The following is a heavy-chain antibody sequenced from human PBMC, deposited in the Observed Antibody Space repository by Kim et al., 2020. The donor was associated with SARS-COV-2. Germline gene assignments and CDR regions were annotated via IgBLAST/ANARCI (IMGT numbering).Heavy chain of an antibody. V-gene: IGHV1-18*01. Sequence: ASVKVSCKASGYTFTSYGISWVRQAPGQGLEWMGLISAYNGNTNYAQKLQGRVTMTTDTSTSTAYMALKSLRSDDTAVYYCARGQYYDILTGHTNYYYYAIDVWGQGTMVTVSS. CDR2: ISAYNGNT. CDR1: GYTFTSYG. D-gene: IGHD3-9*01. J-gene: IGHJ6*02. CDR3: ARGQYYDILTGHTNYYYYAIDV.